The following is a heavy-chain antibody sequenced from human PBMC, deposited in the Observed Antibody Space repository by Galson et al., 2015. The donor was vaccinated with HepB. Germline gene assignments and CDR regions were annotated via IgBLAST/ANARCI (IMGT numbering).Heavy chain of an antibody. CDR2: ISSSSSTI. CDR1: GFTFSSYS. CDR3: ARDASGYSSSWYDYYYYGMDV. D-gene: IGHD6-13*01. Sequence: SLRLSCAASGFTFSSYSMNWVRQAPGKGLEWVSYISSSSSTIYYADSVKGRFTISRDNAKNSLYLQMNSLRDEDTAVYYCARDASGYSSSWYDYYYYGMDVWGQGTTVTVSS. J-gene: IGHJ6*02. V-gene: IGHV3-48*02.